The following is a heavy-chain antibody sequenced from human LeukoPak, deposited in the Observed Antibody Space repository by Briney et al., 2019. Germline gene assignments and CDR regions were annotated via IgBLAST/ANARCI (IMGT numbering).Heavy chain of an antibody. D-gene: IGHD1-1*01. Sequence: SGGSLRLSCAASGFTFSSYWMHWVRHAPGKGLVWVSRINSDGSSTSYADSVKGRFTISRDNAKNTLYLQMNSLRAEDTAVYYCARGTALYYYYYYYMDVWGKGTTVTVSS. CDR3: ARGTALYYYYYYYMDV. CDR1: GFTFSSYW. CDR2: INSDGSST. J-gene: IGHJ6*03. V-gene: IGHV3-74*01.